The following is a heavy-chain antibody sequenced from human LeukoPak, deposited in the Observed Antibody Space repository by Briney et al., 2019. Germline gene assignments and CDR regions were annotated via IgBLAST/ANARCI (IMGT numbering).Heavy chain of an antibody. CDR1: GGSISSSNW. Sequence: SETLSLTCAVSGGSISSSNWWSWVRQPPGKGLEWIGEIYHSGSTNYNPSLRSRVTISVDTSKNQFSLKLSSVTAADTAVYYCARVPYDYVWGSYRFPYYYGMDVWGQGTTVTVSS. V-gene: IGHV4-4*02. CDR2: IYHSGST. D-gene: IGHD3-16*02. J-gene: IGHJ6*02. CDR3: ARVPYDYVWGSYRFPYYYGMDV.